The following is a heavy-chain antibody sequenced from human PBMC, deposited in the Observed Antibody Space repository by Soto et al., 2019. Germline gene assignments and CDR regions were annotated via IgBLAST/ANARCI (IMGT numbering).Heavy chain of an antibody. J-gene: IGHJ6*02. V-gene: IGHV3-74*01. Sequence: EVQLVESGGGLVQPGGSLRLSCAASGFTFSSYWMHWVRQAPGKGLVWVSRINSDGSSTSYADSVKGRFTISRDNAKNXXYXQKXSLRGEDTAVYYCARVEGYCSGGSCYVGYYYGMDVWGQGTTVTVSS. CDR1: GFTFSSYW. CDR2: INSDGSST. D-gene: IGHD2-15*01. CDR3: ARVEGYCSGGSCYVGYYYGMDV.